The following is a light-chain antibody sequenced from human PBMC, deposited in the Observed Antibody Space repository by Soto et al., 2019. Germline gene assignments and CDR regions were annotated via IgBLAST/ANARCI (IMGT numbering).Light chain of an antibody. J-gene: IGLJ3*02. CDR1: SSDVGSYNL. Sequence: QSALTQPASVSGSPGQSITISCTGTSSDVGSYNLVSWYQQHPDKAPKLMIYEGSKRPSGVSNRFSGSKSGNTASLTISGLQAEDEVDYYCCSYAGSSTWVFGGGTKLTVL. V-gene: IGLV2-23*01. CDR2: EGS. CDR3: CSYAGSSTWV.